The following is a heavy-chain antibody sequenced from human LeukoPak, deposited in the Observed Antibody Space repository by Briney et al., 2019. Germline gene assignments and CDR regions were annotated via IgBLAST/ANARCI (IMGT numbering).Heavy chain of an antibody. D-gene: IGHD2-21*02. Sequence: GASVKVSCKASGYPFNIYYMHWIRQAPGQGLEWMGLIASSDGHTNYTQKFQGRLTMTRDTSTSTVYMELSSPTSDDTAVYFCARDLHCGGDCYYTWGQGTRVTVSS. CDR3: ARDLHCGGDCYYT. CDR2: IASSDGHT. V-gene: IGHV1-46*02. CDR1: GYPFNIYY. J-gene: IGHJ5*02.